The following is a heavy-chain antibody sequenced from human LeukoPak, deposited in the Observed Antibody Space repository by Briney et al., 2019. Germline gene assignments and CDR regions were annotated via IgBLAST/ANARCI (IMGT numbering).Heavy chain of an antibody. Sequence: GGSLRLSCAASGFSFSSYPMHWVRQAPGKGLEWVAVVSEDGNKIFDADFVKGRFTISRDTSKSMLYLQMNSLRPEDTAVYYCVREQSSGNYRTADFWGQGTLVTVSS. CDR3: VREQSSGNYRTADF. V-gene: IGHV3-30*01. D-gene: IGHD3-10*01. CDR1: GFSFSSYP. J-gene: IGHJ4*02. CDR2: VSEDGNKI.